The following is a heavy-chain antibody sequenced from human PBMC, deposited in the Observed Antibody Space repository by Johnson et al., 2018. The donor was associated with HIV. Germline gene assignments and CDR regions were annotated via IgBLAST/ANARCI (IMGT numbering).Heavy chain of an antibody. CDR3: ATSLYYYDSSGFSFDAFDI. V-gene: IGHV3-20*04. CDR1: GFTFDDYG. D-gene: IGHD3-22*01. J-gene: IGHJ3*02. Sequence: MLLVESGGGVVRPGGSLRLSCAASGFTFDDYGMSWVRQAPGKGLEWVSGINWNGGSTGYADSVKGRFTISRDNAKKSLYLQMNSLRVEDTAVFYCATSLYYYDSSGFSFDAFDIWGQGTLVTVSS. CDR2: INWNGGST.